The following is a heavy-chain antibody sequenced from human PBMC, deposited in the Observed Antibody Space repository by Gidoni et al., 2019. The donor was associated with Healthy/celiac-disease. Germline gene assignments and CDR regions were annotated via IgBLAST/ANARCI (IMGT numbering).Heavy chain of an antibody. CDR2: INPSGST. D-gene: IGHD2-2*02. CDR3: ARGRNYYCSSTSCYSKWFDP. V-gene: IGHV4-34*01. Sequence: QVQLQQWGAGRLKPSETLSLTCAVYGGSFSGYYWSWLRQPPGKGLEWIGEINPSGSTNYNPPLKSRVTISVDTSKNQFSLKLSSVTAADTAVYYCARGRNYYCSSTSCYSKWFDPWGQGTLVTVSS. CDR1: GGSFSGYY. J-gene: IGHJ5*02.